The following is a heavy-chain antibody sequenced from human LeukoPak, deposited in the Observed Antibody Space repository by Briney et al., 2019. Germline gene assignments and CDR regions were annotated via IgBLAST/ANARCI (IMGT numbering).Heavy chain of an antibody. CDR3: AKDSRSFDSRGYYYPGWFDP. CDR1: GFTFSSYA. CDR2: ISGSGGST. V-gene: IGHV3-23*01. Sequence: GGSLRLSCAASGFTFSSYAMSWVRQAPGKGLEWVSAISGSGGSTYYADSVKGRFTISRDNSKNTLYLQMNSLRAEDTAVYYCAKDSRSFDSRGYYYPGWFDPWGQGTLVTVSS. D-gene: IGHD3-22*01. J-gene: IGHJ5*02.